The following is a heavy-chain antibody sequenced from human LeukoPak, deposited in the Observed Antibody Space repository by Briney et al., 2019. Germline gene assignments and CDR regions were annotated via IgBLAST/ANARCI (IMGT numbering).Heavy chain of an antibody. Sequence: PSQTLSLTCTVSGGSISSGSYYWSWIRQPAGKGLQWIGRTHASGSFMYNPSLKSRLTISIDTSKKQFSLKLSSVTDADTAVYYCARRARDWYSPIEYWGPGTLVTVSS. CDR2: THASGSF. V-gene: IGHV4-61*02. J-gene: IGHJ4*02. CDR1: GGSISSGSYY. D-gene: IGHD2-21*02. CDR3: ARRARDWYSPIEY.